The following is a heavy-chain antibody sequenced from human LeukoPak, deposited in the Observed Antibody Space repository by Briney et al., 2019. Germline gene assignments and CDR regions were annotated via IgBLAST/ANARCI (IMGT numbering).Heavy chain of an antibody. D-gene: IGHD6-13*01. J-gene: IGHJ4*02. CDR2: IYWNDDK. V-gene: IGHV2-5*01. CDR3: AHNSWPYAGSDY. CDR1: GFSLSTSGVG. Sequence: SGPTLVKPTQTLTLTCTFSGFSLSTSGVGVGWIRQPPGKALEWLALIYWNDDKRYSPSLKSRLTITKDTSKNQVVLTMTNMDPVDTATYYCAHNSWPYAGSDYWGQGTLVTASS.